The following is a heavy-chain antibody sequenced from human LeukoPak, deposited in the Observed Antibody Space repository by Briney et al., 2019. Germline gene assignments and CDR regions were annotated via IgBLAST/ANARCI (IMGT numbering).Heavy chain of an antibody. CDR1: GFTFSSYG. Sequence: GGSLRLSCAASGFTFSSYGMHWVRQAPGKGLEWVAFIRYDGSNKYYADSVKGRFTISRDNSKNTLYLQMNSLRAEDTAVYYCARDRQGWDYYYGLDVWGQGTTVTVSS. D-gene: IGHD1-26*01. CDR2: IRYDGSNK. V-gene: IGHV3-30*02. CDR3: ARDRQGWDYYYGLDV. J-gene: IGHJ6*02.